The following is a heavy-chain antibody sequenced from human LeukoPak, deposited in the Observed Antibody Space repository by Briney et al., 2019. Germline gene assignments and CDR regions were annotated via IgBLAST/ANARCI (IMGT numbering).Heavy chain of an antibody. CDR3: ARGPYCSGGSCYPLRYYYYMDV. V-gene: IGHV1-8*01. J-gene: IGHJ6*03. CDR2: MNPNSGNT. Sequence: ASVKVSCKASGYTFTSYDINWVRQATGQGLEWMGWMNPNSGNTGYAQKLQGRVTMTRNTSISTAYMELSSLRSEDTAVYYCARGPYCSGGSCYPLRYYYYMDVWGKGTTVTVSS. CDR1: GYTFTSYD. D-gene: IGHD2-15*01.